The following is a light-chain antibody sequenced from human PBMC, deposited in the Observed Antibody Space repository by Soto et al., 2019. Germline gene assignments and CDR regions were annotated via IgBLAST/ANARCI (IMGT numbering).Light chain of an antibody. V-gene: IGLV1-44*01. CDR3: AAWDDSLNGYV. CDR2: SND. Sequence: QAVMTQSPSTSGTPGQRVTISCSGSSSNIGSNTVNWYQQLPGTAPKLLIYSNDQRPSGVPARFSASKSGTSASLAISGLQSEDEADYYCAAWDDSLNGYVFGTGTKLTVL. CDR1: SSNIGSNT. J-gene: IGLJ1*01.